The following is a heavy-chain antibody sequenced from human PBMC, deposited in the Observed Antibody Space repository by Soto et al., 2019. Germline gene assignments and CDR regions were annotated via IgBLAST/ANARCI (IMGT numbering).Heavy chain of an antibody. CDR3: ARLPQCGSGWSRRLDGLDV. CDR1: GGSFSGYY. D-gene: IGHD6-19*01. CDR2: INHSGST. J-gene: IGHJ6*02. V-gene: IGHV4-34*01. Sequence: PSETLSLTCAVYGGSFSGYYWSWIRQPPGKGLEWIGEINHSGSTNYNPSLKSRVTISVDTSRNQFSRKLSSVTAAERAVYYCARLPQCGSGWSRRLDGLDVWGQGTTVTVSS.